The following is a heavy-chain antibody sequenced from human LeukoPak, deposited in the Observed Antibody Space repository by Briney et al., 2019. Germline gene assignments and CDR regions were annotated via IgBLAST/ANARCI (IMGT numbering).Heavy chain of an antibody. CDR2: ISAYNGNT. CDR3: ARVWGAAPGILTGYFDL. V-gene: IGHV1-18*01. J-gene: IGHJ2*01. Sequence: GASVKVSCKASGYIFTTYGISWVRQAPGQGLEWMGWISAYNGNTNYAQRLQGRVTMTTDTSTGTAYMEPRSLRSDDTAVYYCARVWGAAPGILTGYFDLWGRGTLVAVSS. CDR1: GYIFTTYG. D-gene: IGHD6-13*01.